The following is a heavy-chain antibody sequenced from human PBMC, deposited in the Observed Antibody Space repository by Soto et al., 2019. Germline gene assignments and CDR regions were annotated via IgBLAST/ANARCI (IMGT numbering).Heavy chain of an antibody. CDR2: IYSSGST. J-gene: IGHJ6*03. CDR1: GGSITYYY. CDR3: ARLTFGYRPGGGGYYYHYMDV. V-gene: IGHV4-4*09. Sequence: QVQLQESGPGLVKPSETLSLTCSVSGGSITYYYWSWIRQPPGKGLEWIGYIYSSGSTSYNPSLKSRVSISLDTSKNQLSLKLNSVTAADTAVYYCARLTFGYRPGGGGYYYHYMDVWGKGTTVTVS. D-gene: IGHD5-18*01.